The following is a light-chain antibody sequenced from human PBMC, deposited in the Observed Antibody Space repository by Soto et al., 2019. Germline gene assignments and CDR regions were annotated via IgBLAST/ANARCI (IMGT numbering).Light chain of an antibody. Sequence: DIQMTQSPSSLSASVGDRVTITCQASQDISNSLNWYQQNPGKAPTLLIYDASNLETGVPSRFSGSGSGTDFTFTISSLQPEDIATYYCQQYDNLPTFGGGTKVEIK. V-gene: IGKV1-33*01. CDR2: DAS. CDR1: QDISNS. J-gene: IGKJ4*02. CDR3: QQYDNLPT.